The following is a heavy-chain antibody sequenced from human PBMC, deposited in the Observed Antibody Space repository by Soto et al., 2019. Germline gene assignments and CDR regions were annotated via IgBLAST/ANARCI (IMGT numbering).Heavy chain of an antibody. CDR1: GYTFSSYY. CDR2: INPNGGST. Sequence: GASVKVSCKASGYTFSSYYIHWVRQAPGQGLEWIGIINPNGGSTNYAQNFKGWVTMTRDTSISTAYMELSRLRSDDTAVYYCARGRLNYDMLTGYYGPQTYFDPWGQGTLVTVSS. D-gene: IGHD3-9*01. V-gene: IGHV1-2*04. J-gene: IGHJ5*02. CDR3: ARGRLNYDMLTGYYGPQTYFDP.